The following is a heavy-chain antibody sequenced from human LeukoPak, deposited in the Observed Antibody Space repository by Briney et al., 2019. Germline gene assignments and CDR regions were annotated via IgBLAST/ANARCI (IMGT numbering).Heavy chain of an antibody. CDR2: IKSKTYGGTT. CDR3: ARDKYYGSGSPRAGLYHYYMDV. D-gene: IGHD3-10*01. Sequence: GGSLRLSCTGSGFTFGIYAMSWFRQAPGKGLEWVGFIKSKTYGGTTEYAASVKGRFTISRDDSKSIAYLQMNSLKIEDTAMYYCARDKYYGSGSPRAGLYHYYMDVWGKGTTVTVSS. V-gene: IGHV3-49*03. CDR1: GFTFGIYA. J-gene: IGHJ6*03.